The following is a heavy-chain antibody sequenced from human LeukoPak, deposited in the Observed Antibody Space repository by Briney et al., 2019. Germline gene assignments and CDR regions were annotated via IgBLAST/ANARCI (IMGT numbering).Heavy chain of an antibody. CDR2: INQNGIT. D-gene: IGHD3-16*01. J-gene: IGHJ4*02. V-gene: IGHV4-34*01. CDR3: ARGGGLRMLFASPFTY. CDR1: GFTFRSFA. Sequence: GSLRLSCAASGFTFRSFAMSWVRQAPGKGLEWVGEINQNGITVYNPSLQSRVTISADTSTKQFSLNLTSVTAAGTAVYYCARGGGLRMLFASPFTYWGQGTLVTISS.